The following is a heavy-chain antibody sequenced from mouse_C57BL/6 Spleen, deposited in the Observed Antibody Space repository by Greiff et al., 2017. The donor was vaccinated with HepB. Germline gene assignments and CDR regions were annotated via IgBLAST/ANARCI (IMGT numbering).Heavy chain of an antibody. CDR2: IHPNSGST. D-gene: IGHD1-1*01. CDR3: ARSGYYGSSFLAY. CDR1: GYTFTSYW. Sequence: VQLQQPGAELVKPGASVKLSCKASGYTFTSYWMHWVKQRPGQGLEWIGMIHPNSGSTNYNEKFKSKATLTVDKSSSTAYMQLSSLTSEDSAVYYCARSGYYGSSFLAYWGQGTLVTVSA. V-gene: IGHV1-64*01. J-gene: IGHJ3*01.